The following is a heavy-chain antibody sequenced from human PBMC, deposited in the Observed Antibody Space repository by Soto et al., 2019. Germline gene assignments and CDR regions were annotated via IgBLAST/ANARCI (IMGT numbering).Heavy chain of an antibody. J-gene: IGHJ5*02. Sequence: PSETLSLTCTVSGGSISSGDYYWSWIRQPPGKGLEWIGYIYYSGSTYYNPSLKSRVTISVDTSKNQFSLKLSSVTAADTAVYYCARYYDFWSGYCWFDPWGQGTLVT. D-gene: IGHD3-3*01. CDR3: ARYYDFWSGYCWFDP. CDR2: IYYSGST. CDR1: GGSISSGDYY. V-gene: IGHV4-30-4*01.